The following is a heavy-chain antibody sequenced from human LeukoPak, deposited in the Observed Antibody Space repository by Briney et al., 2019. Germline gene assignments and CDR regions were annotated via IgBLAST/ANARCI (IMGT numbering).Heavy chain of an antibody. CDR1: GGSISSSSYY. Sequence: PSETLSLTCTVSGGSISSSSYYWGWIRQPPGKGLEWIGSIYYSGSTYYNPSLKSRVTISVDTSKNQFSLKLSSVTAADTAVYYCARQRSSRYFDYWGQGTLVTVSS. V-gene: IGHV4-39*01. J-gene: IGHJ4*02. CDR3: ARQRSSRYFDY. CDR2: IYYSGST. D-gene: IGHD1-26*01.